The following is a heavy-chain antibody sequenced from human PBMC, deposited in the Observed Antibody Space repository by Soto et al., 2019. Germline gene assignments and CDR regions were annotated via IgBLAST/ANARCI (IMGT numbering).Heavy chain of an antibody. CDR1: GFTVSSNY. J-gene: IGHJ4*02. D-gene: IGHD2-15*01. CDR2: IYSGGST. V-gene: IGHV3-53*04. CDR3: ARENYCSGGSCYSGYFDY. Sequence: PGGSLRLSCAASGFTVSSNYMSWVRQAPGKGLEWVSVIYSGGSTYYADSVKGRFTISRHNSKNTLYLQMNSLRAEDTAVYYCARENYCSGGSCYSGYFDYWGQGTLVTVSS.